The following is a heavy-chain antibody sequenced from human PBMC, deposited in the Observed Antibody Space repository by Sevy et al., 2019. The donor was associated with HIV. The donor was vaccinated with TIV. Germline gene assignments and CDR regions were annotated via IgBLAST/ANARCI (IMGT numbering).Heavy chain of an antibody. CDR1: GFTFSSYW. CDR2: LKQDGSEK. CDR3: ARAYSSYSSLIYYFDY. Sequence: GGSLRLSCAASGFTFSSYWMSWVRRAPGKGLEWVANLKQDGSEKDYVDSVKGRFTISRDNAKNSLYLQMNSLRAEDTAVYYCARAYSSYSSLIYYFDYWGQGTLVTVSS. D-gene: IGHD6-6*01. J-gene: IGHJ4*02. V-gene: IGHV3-7*03.